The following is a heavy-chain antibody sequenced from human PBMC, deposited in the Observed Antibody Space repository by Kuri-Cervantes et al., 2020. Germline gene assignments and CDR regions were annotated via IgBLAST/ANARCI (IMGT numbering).Heavy chain of an antibody. V-gene: IGHV4-31*03. CDR1: SGSISSGDYY. D-gene: IGHD3-22*01. CDR3: ARADYYDSSGYYFYYGMDV. J-gene: IGHJ6*02. Sequence: LRLSCTVSSGSISSGDYYWSWIRQHPGKGLEWIGYIYYSGSTYYNPSLKSRVTISVDTSKNQFSLKLSSVTAADTAVYYCARADYYDSSGYYFYYGMDVWGQGTTVTVSS. CDR2: IYYSGST.